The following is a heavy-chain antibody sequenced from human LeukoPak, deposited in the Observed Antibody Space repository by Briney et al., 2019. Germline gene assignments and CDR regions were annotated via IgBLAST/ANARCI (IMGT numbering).Heavy chain of an antibody. Sequence: GGSLRLSCAASGFTFSSYGMSWVRQAPGKGLEWVSSITSSSSYIYYADSVKGRFTVSRDNAKNSLYLQMNRLRAEDTAVYYCARDKDYGSGSDYNEYVFDFWGQGTMVTVSS. CDR1: GFTFSSYG. V-gene: IGHV3-21*04. CDR2: ITSSSSYI. D-gene: IGHD3-10*01. J-gene: IGHJ3*01. CDR3: ARDKDYGSGSDYNEYVFDF.